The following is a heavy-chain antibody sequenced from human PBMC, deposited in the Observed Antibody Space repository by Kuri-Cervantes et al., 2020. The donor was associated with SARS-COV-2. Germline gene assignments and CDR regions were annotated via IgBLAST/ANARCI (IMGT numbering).Heavy chain of an antibody. Sequence: SETLSLTCTVSGGSISSSSYYWGWIRQPPGRGLEWIGYIYYSGSTNYNPSLKSRVTISVDTSKNQFSLKLSSVTAADTAVYYCARHVHQLLYWDNWFDPWGQGTLVTVSS. CDR2: IYYSGST. V-gene: IGHV4-61*05. CDR1: GGSISSSSYY. CDR3: ARHVHQLLYWDNWFDP. J-gene: IGHJ5*02. D-gene: IGHD2-2*02.